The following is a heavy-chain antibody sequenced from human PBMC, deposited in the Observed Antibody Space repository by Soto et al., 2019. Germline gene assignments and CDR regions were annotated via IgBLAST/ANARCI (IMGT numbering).Heavy chain of an antibody. CDR3: ARDGVSSTDYTWNYGTYFDY. V-gene: IGHV3-30*03. J-gene: IGHJ4*02. Sequence: LRLSCAASGFTFSSYTMHWVRQAPGEGLEWVAVISYDGNNKFYADSVKGRFTISRDSSSQTLYLQMNGLRPDDTAMYYCARDGVSSTDYTWNYGTYFDYWGPGALVTVSS. CDR1: GFTFSSYT. D-gene: IGHD1-1*01. CDR2: ISYDGNNK.